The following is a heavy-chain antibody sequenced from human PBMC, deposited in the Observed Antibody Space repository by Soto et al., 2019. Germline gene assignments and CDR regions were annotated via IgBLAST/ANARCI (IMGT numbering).Heavy chain of an antibody. V-gene: IGHV3-7*05. D-gene: IGHD3-10*01. CDR1: GFTFSSYS. CDR2: IKQDGSEK. Sequence: GGSLRLSCAASGFTFSSYSMNWVRQAPGKGLEWVANIKQDGSEKYYVDSVKGRFTISRDNAKNSLYLQMNSLRAEDTAVYYCARDRGSPYYYGSGSLGWFDPWGQGTLVTVSS. J-gene: IGHJ5*02. CDR3: ARDRGSPYYYGSGSLGWFDP.